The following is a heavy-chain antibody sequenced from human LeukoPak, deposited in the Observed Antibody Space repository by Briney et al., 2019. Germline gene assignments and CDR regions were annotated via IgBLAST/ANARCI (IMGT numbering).Heavy chain of an antibody. Sequence: PGGSLRLSCAASGFTFSSYWMHWVRQAPGKGLVWVSRINSDGSSTSYADSVKGRFTISRDNAKNTLYLQMNSLRAEDTAVYYCARESSGWAGDWFDPWGQGTLVTVSS. CDR2: INSDGSST. V-gene: IGHV3-74*01. J-gene: IGHJ5*02. CDR3: ARESSGWAGDWFDP. D-gene: IGHD6-19*01. CDR1: GFTFSSYW.